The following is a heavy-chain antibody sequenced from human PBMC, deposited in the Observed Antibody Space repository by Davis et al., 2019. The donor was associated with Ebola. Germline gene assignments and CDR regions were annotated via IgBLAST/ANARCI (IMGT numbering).Heavy chain of an antibody. CDR1: GGSITSISYF. D-gene: IGHD2-21*02. V-gene: IGHV4-61*01. CDR3: AVYTVVVTDIRAEYFQH. CDR2: IYYSGST. Sequence: SETLSLTCTVSGGSITSISYFWSWIRQPPGKGLEWIAYIYYSGSTHYNPSLKSRATISVDTSRNQFSLRLSSVTAADTAVYDCAVYTVVVTDIRAEYFQHWGQGTLATVSS. J-gene: IGHJ1*01.